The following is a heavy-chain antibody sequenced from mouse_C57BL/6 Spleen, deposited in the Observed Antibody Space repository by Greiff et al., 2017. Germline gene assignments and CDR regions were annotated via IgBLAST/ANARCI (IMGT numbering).Heavy chain of an antibody. Sequence: DVQLVESGGGLVKPGGSLKLSCAASGFTFSDYGMHWVRQAPEKGLEWVAYISSGSSTIYYADTVKGRFTISRDNAKNTLFLQMTSLRSEDTAMYYCARGYYGRGYFDVWGTGTTVTVSS. V-gene: IGHV5-17*01. CDR3: ARGYYGRGYFDV. J-gene: IGHJ1*03. CDR2: ISSGSSTI. CDR1: GFTFSDYG. D-gene: IGHD1-1*01.